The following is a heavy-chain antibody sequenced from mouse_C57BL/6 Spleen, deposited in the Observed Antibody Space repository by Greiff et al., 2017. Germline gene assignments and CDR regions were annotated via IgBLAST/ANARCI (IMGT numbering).Heavy chain of an antibody. CDR2: ISGGGGNT. J-gene: IGHJ4*01. Sequence: EVKVVESGGGLVKPGGSLKLSCAASGFTFSSYTLSWVRQTPEKRLEWVATISGGGGNTYYPDSVKGRFTISRDNAKNTLYLQMSSLRSEDTALYYCARHELGRYYAMDYWGQGTSVTVSS. V-gene: IGHV5-9*01. D-gene: IGHD4-1*01. CDR3: ARHELGRYYAMDY. CDR1: GFTFSSYT.